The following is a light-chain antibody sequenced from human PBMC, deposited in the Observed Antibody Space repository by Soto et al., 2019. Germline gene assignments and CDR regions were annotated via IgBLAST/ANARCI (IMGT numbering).Light chain of an antibody. V-gene: IGKV3-20*01. Sequence: EFVLTHAPGTLSLSTGERAALSCRASQSVSSFYLAWYQHKPGQAPRLLIYGASSRATGIPDRFSGSGSGTDFTLIISRLEPEDFAVYYCQQYGSSPRTFGQGTKVDIK. CDR1: QSVSSFY. CDR2: GAS. J-gene: IGKJ1*01. CDR3: QQYGSSPRT.